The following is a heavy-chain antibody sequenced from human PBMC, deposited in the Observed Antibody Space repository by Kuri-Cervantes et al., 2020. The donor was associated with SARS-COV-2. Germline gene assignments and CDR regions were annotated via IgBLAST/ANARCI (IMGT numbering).Heavy chain of an antibody. CDR1: GASISSSSNY. V-gene: IGHV4-39*01. D-gene: IGHD1-7*01. J-gene: IGHJ3*02. CDR2: IYYSGGT. Sequence: GSLRLSCTLSGASISSSSNYWGWTRQPPGNGLEWISSIYYSGGTYNNSSLNSRVTISVDTSKNQFSLKLRSVTGADTAVEYCARPIRNYVAFDIWGQGTMVTVSS. CDR3: ARPIRNYVAFDI.